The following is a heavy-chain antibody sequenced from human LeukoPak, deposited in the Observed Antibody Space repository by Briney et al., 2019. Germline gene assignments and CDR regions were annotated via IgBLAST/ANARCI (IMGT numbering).Heavy chain of an antibody. V-gene: IGHV3-9*03. CDR3: TKVGLHGFDY. J-gene: IGHJ4*02. CDR1: GFTFDDYA. Sequence: PGGSLRLSCAASGFTFDDYAMHWVRQAPGKGLEWVSGISWNSGVIGYADSVKGRFTISRDNAKNSLYLQMNSLRPEDMAFYYCTKVGLHGFDYWGQGTLVTVSS. CDR2: ISWNSGVI.